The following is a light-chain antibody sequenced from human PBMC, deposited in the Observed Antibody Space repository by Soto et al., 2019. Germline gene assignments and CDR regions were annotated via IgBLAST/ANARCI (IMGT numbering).Light chain of an antibody. CDR1: QSVSSSY. V-gene: IGKV3-20*01. J-gene: IGKJ4*01. CDR3: QHYRTS. Sequence: EILLTQSPGTLSLYPGERVTLSCRASQSVSSSYLAWYQQKPGQAPRLLIYGASSRATGIPDRFSGSGSGTDFTLTITRLEPEDFAVYYCQHYRTSFGGGTKVEIK. CDR2: GAS.